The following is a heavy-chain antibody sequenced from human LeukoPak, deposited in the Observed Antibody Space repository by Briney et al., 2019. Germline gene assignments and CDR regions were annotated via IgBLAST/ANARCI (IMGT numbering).Heavy chain of an antibody. Sequence: ASVKVSCKTSGYTFSDYYIHWIRQAPGQGLEWMGWISPNSGGTNYAQKFQGRVTMTRDTSISTAYMELSRLRSDDTAVYYCARDEVWFGESTYDAFDIWGQGTMVTVSS. V-gene: IGHV1-2*02. CDR3: ARDEVWFGESTYDAFDI. CDR1: GYTFSDYY. D-gene: IGHD3-10*01. CDR2: ISPNSGGT. J-gene: IGHJ3*02.